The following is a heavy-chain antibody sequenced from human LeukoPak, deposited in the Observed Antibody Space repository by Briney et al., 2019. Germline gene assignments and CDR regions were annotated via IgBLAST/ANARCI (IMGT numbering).Heavy chain of an antibody. CDR3: ARVVDY. CDR2: ISSSSSSI. CDR1: GFTFSSYS. V-gene: IGHV3-21*05. Sequence: GGSLRLSCAASGFTFSSYSMNWVRQAPGKGLEWVSYISSSSSSIYYADSVKGRFTISRDNAKNSPYLQMNSLRAEDTAVYYCARVVDYWGQGTLVTVSS. J-gene: IGHJ4*02.